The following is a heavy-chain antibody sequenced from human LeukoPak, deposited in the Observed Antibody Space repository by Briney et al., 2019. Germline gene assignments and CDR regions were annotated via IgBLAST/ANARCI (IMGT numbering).Heavy chain of an antibody. Sequence: GESLKISCKGSGYSFTNYWIGLVRQMPGKGLEWMVIIYPGDSDTRDSPSFQGQVSISADKSISTAYLQWSSLKASDTAMYYCARHGCSSTSCYSYYYMDVWGKGTTVTVSS. CDR3: ARHGCSSTSCYSYYYMDV. J-gene: IGHJ6*03. CDR2: IYPGDSDT. D-gene: IGHD2-2*02. CDR1: GYSFTNYW. V-gene: IGHV5-51*01.